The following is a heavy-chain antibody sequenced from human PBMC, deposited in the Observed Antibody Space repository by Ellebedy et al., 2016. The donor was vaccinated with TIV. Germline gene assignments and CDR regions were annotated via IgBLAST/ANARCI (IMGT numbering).Heavy chain of an antibody. CDR2: ISNRDRT. V-gene: IGHV4-39*07. CDR3: ARGLHFEAFDI. J-gene: IGHJ3*02. CDR1: GDSISSSSDY. D-gene: IGHD5-18*01. Sequence: GSLRLXXTVSGDSISSSSDYWVWIRQPPGKGLEWIGTISNRDRTDYNPSLKSRVFILVDASKNQFFLKLTSVTAAETAVYYCARGLHFEAFDIWGQGTMVTVSS.